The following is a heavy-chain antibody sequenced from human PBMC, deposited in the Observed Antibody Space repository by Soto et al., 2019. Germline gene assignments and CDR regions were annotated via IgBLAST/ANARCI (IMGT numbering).Heavy chain of an antibody. J-gene: IGHJ4*02. V-gene: IGHV3-7*04. CDR1: GFTFSNFW. CDR2: VKQDGSEK. Sequence: GGSLRLSCAASGFTFSNFWMNWVRQAPGKGLEWVANVKQDGSEKYYVDSVKGRFTISRDNANNSLYLQINSLRAEDTAVYYCARGSSSRFSPSDYWGQGTLVTVSS. CDR3: ARGSSSRFSPSDY. D-gene: IGHD6-13*01.